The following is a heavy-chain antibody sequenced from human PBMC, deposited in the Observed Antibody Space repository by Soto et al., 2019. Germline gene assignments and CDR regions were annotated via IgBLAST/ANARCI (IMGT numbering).Heavy chain of an antibody. J-gene: IGHJ6*02. CDR3: ARGYFGPGYYYYGMDV. CDR1: GGTFSSYA. Sequence: QVQLVQSGAEVKKPGSSVKVSCKASGGTFSSYAISWVRQAPGQGLEWMGGIIPIFGTANYAQEFQGRVTITADESTSTAYMELSSLRSEDTAVYYCARGYFGPGYYYYGMDVWGQGTTVTVSS. V-gene: IGHV1-69*01. D-gene: IGHD3-3*01. CDR2: IIPIFGTA.